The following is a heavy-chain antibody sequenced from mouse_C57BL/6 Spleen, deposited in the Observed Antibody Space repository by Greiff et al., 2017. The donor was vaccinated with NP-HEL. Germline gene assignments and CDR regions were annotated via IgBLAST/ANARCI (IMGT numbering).Heavy chain of an antibody. D-gene: IGHD3-1*01. CDR2: IRNKANGYTT. CDR3: ARYKGWARSYYFDY. CDR1: GFTFTDYY. J-gene: IGHJ2*01. Sequence: EVKVVESGGGLVQPGGSLSLSCAASGFTFTDYYMSWVRQPPGKALEWLGFIRNKANGYTTEYSASVKGRFTISRDNSQSILYLQMNALRAEDSATYYCARYKGWARSYYFDYWGQGTTLTVSS. V-gene: IGHV7-3*01.